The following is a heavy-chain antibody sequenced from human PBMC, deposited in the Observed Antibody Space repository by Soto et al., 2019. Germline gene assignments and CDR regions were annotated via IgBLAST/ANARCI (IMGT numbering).Heavy chain of an antibody. J-gene: IGHJ4*02. Sequence: QMQLVQSGPEVKKPGTSVKVSCKASGFTFTSSAVQWVRQARGQRLEWIGWIVVGSGNTNYAQKFQERVTITRDMSTSTAYMELSSLRSEDTDVYYCAADRYYYDSSGYYYFDYWGQGTLVTVSS. CDR3: AADRYYYDSSGYYYFDY. D-gene: IGHD3-22*01. CDR2: IVVGSGNT. CDR1: GFTFTSSA. V-gene: IGHV1-58*01.